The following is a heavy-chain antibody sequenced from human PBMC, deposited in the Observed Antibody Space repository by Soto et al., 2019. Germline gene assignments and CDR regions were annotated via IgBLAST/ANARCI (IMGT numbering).Heavy chain of an antibody. CDR3: ARGRCSSTSCYHFDY. J-gene: IGHJ4*02. Sequence: QLQLQESGSGLVKPSQTLSLTCAVSGGSISSGGYSCSWIRQPPGKGLEWIGYIYHSGSTYYNPSLKSRAPMSVDRSKNQFSLQLSSVTAADTAGYYCARGRCSSTSCYHFDYWGQGTLVTVSS. V-gene: IGHV4-30-2*01. D-gene: IGHD2-2*01. CDR1: GGSISSGGYS. CDR2: IYHSGST.